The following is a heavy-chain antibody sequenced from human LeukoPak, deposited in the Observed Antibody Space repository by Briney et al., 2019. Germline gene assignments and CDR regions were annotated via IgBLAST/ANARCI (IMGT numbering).Heavy chain of an antibody. D-gene: IGHD3-3*01. V-gene: IGHV3-7*01. J-gene: IGHJ3*02. CDR1: GFTFSSYW. CDR3: ARVGVRFLRAFDI. CDR2: IKQDGSEK. Sequence: GGSLRLSCAASGFTFSSYWMSWVRQAPGKGLEWVANIKQDGSEKYYVDSVKGRFTISRDNAKNSLYLQMNSLRAEDTAVYYCARVGVRFLRAFDISGQGTMVTVSS.